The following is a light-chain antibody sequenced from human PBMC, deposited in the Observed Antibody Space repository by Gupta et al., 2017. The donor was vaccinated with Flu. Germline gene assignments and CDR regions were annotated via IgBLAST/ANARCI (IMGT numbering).Light chain of an antibody. Sequence: QSVLTQPPSVSGAPGQRVTISCPGSRSNIGAGYDVHRYQQVPGTAPHLLIYANNHRPSGGPGRCSGCYSGASAALSIAGIHADDDAHYYCQSYDSSLSGSEVVFGGGTKLTVL. J-gene: IGLJ2*01. CDR1: RSNIGAGYD. CDR2: ANN. V-gene: IGLV1-40*01. CDR3: QSYDSSLSGSEVV.